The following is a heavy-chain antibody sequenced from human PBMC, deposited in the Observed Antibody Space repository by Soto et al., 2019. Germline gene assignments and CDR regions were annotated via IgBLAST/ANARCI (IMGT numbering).Heavy chain of an antibody. D-gene: IGHD4-17*01. CDR1: GYTFTSYG. CDR2: ISAYNGNT. CDR3: ASLYGSDAFDI. Sequence: QVQLVQSGAEVKKPGASVKVSCKASGYTFTSYGISWVRQAPGPGLERMGWISAYNGNTNYAQKLQGRVTMTTDTSASTVYMELRSLRSDDAAVYYCASLYGSDAFDIWGQGTMVTGSS. V-gene: IGHV1-18*01. J-gene: IGHJ3*02.